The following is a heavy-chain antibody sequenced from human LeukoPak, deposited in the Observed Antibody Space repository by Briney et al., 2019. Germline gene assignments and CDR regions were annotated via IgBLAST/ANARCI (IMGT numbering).Heavy chain of an antibody. CDR3: ARERTDTSMDY. J-gene: IGHJ4*02. Sequence: SETLSLTCTVSGGSISSGSYYWTWIRQPAGKGLEWIGRIYTSGSTNHNPSLKSRVTISLDTSKNQFSLKLISVTAADTAVYFCARERTDTSMDYWGQGTLVTVSS. CDR1: GGSISSGSYY. D-gene: IGHD5-18*01. CDR2: IYTSGST. V-gene: IGHV4-61*02.